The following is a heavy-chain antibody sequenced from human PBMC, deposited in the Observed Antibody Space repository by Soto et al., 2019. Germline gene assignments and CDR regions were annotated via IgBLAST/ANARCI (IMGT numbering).Heavy chain of an antibody. J-gene: IGHJ6*03. CDR2: IRSKAYGGTT. D-gene: IGHD2-2*01. CDR3: TRDRARSTSPQPLYYMDV. V-gene: IGHV3-49*03. Sequence: GGSLRLSCTASGFTFGDYAMSWFRQAPGKGLEWVGFIRSKAYGGTTEYAASVKGRFTISRDDSKSIAYLQMNSLKTEDTAVYYCTRDRARSTSPQPLYYMDVWGKGTTVTVSS. CDR1: GFTFGDYA.